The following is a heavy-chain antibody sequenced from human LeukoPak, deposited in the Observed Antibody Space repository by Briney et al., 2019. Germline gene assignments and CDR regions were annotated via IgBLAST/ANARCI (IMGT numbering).Heavy chain of an antibody. V-gene: IGHV3-49*03. Sequence: GGSLRLSCTASGFTFGDYAMSWFRQAPGKGLEWVGLIRSKAYGGTTEYAASVKGRFTISRGDSKSIAYLQMNSLKTEDTAVYYCTRGGDSSGYYLNWFDPWGQGTLVTVSS. J-gene: IGHJ5*02. D-gene: IGHD3-22*01. CDR2: IRSKAYGGTT. CDR1: GFTFGDYA. CDR3: TRGGDSSGYYLNWFDP.